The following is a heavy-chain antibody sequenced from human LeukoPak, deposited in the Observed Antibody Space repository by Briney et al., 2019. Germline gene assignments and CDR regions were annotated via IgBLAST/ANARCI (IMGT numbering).Heavy chain of an antibody. CDR3: AKDQVISGSEASDI. V-gene: IGHV3-74*01. CDR1: GFTFSRYW. Sequence: QPGGSLRLSCAASGFTFSRYWMHWVRQAPRKGLVWVSRINSDGSSRSYADSVKGRFTISRDNSWNTLYLQMSSLRAEDTAVYYCAKDQVISGSEASDIWGQGTMVTVSS. CDR2: INSDGSSR. J-gene: IGHJ3*02. D-gene: IGHD2-21*01.